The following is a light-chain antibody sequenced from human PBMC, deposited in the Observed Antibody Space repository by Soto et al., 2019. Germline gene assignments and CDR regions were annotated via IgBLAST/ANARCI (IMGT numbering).Light chain of an antibody. CDR1: QRINTL. V-gene: IGKV1-39*01. CDR2: AAS. J-gene: IGKJ2*01. CDR3: QESYSIPST. Sequence: DIQMTQSPSSLSASVGDTITITCRASQRINTLLNWYQQKSGKGPKLLIYAASSLQSGVPSRFSGSGSGTDFTLTINSLQPEDSATYFCQESYSIPSTFGQGTKLEIK.